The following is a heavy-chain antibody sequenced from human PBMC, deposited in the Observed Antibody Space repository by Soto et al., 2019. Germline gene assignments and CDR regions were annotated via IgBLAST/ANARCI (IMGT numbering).Heavy chain of an antibody. Sequence: QVQLVQSGAEVKKPGASVKVSCKASGYTFTSYDINWVRQATGQGLEWMGWMNPNSGNTGYAQKFQGRATMTRNTSISTAYMELSSLRSEDTAVYYCARVGDYDFWSGYYTKYYFDYWGQGTLVTVSS. CDR3: ARVGDYDFWSGYYTKYYFDY. J-gene: IGHJ4*02. CDR1: GYTFTSYD. V-gene: IGHV1-8*01. D-gene: IGHD3-3*01. CDR2: MNPNSGNT.